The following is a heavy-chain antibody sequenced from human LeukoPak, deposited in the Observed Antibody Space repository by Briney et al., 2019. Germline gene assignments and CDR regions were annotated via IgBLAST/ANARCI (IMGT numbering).Heavy chain of an antibody. J-gene: IGHJ1*01. CDR1: GFNFNNAW. V-gene: IGHV3-15*07. CDR3: PTDRYSLVWFGAGGH. CDR2: IKTNADGGTA. Sequence: PGGSLRLSCAASGFNFNNAWLDWVRLTPGQGLEWVGQIKTNADGGTADYAAPVQGRFTISREDSQNMLYLQMNSLKTEDTAVYFCPTDRYSLVWFGAGGHWGRGALVTVSS. D-gene: IGHD3-10*01.